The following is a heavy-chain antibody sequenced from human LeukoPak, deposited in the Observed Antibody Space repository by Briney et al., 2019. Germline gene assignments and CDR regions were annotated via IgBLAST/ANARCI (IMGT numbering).Heavy chain of an antibody. Sequence: PSQTLSLTCTVSGVSISTGSSYWTWIRQPAGKGLEWVGRIYTTGGTNYNPSLNSRVTISLDTSNNQFSLKLSSVTAADTAMYYCVRGLWKPLWAFDIWGQGTTVTVSS. J-gene: IGHJ3*02. CDR1: GVSISTGSSY. CDR3: VRGLWKPLWAFDI. D-gene: IGHD5-18*01. V-gene: IGHV4-61*02. CDR2: IYTTGGT.